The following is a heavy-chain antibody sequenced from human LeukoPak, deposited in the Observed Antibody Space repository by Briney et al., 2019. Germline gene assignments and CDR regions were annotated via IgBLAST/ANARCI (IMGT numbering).Heavy chain of an antibody. Sequence: KPSETLSLTCTVSSGFISSNSYNWGWIRQPPGKGLEWIGSICYTGSTYYNPSLKSRVTISVDTSKNQFSLKLSSVTAADTAVYYCARRGSENYYVDYWGQGTLVTVSS. CDR3: ARRGSENYYVDY. J-gene: IGHJ4*02. CDR1: SGFISSNSYN. V-gene: IGHV4-39*01. CDR2: ICYTGST. D-gene: IGHD3-10*01.